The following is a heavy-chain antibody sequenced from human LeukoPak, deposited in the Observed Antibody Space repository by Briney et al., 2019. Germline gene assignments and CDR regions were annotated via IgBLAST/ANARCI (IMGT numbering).Heavy chain of an antibody. V-gene: IGHV3-30*02. D-gene: IGHD2-2*01. CDR3: AKTPIDIVVVPAATLYDY. Sequence: GGSLRLSCAASGFTFSSYGMHWVRRAPGKGLEWVAFIRYDGSNKYYADSVKGRFTISRDNSKNTLYLQMNSLRAEDTAVYYCAKTPIDIVVVPAATLYDYWGQGTLVTVSS. J-gene: IGHJ4*02. CDR2: IRYDGSNK. CDR1: GFTFSSYG.